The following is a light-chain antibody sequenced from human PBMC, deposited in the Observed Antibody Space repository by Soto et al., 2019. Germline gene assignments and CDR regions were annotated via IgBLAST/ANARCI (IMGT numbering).Light chain of an antibody. CDR2: SNT. Sequence: QSVLTQPPSASAPPGQRVSISCSGSTTNIGSNPVNWYQQLPGMAPKLLMYSNTQRPSGVPDRFSGSKSGTSASLAISALQSEDESTYYCATWDDSLNVWLFGGGTKLTVL. CDR3: ATWDDSLNVWL. J-gene: IGLJ3*02. V-gene: IGLV1-44*01. CDR1: TTNIGSNP.